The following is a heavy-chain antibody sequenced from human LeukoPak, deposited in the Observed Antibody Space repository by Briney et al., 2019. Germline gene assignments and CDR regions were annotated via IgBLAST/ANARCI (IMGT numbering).Heavy chain of an antibody. V-gene: IGHV3-30*01. CDR1: VFTFSSYA. Sequence: GRSLRLSCAASVFTFSSYAMHWVRQAPGKGLEWVAVVSYDGSNKYYADSVKGRFTISRDNSKNTLYLPMNSLRAEDTAVYYCATDDSYGYFDYWGQGTPVTVSS. CDR3: ATDDSYGYFDY. J-gene: IGHJ4*02. D-gene: IGHD5-18*01. CDR2: VSYDGSNK.